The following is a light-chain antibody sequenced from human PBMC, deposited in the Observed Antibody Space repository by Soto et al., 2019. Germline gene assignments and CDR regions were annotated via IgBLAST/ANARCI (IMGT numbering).Light chain of an antibody. V-gene: IGLV1-40*01. CDR1: SSNIGTGYD. CDR2: GNT. J-gene: IGLJ1*01. CDR3: QSYDSSPSGYV. Sequence: QSVLTQPPSVSGAPGQRVTISCTGSSSNIGTGYDVHWYQQLPGTAPKLLIYGNTNRPSGVPDRVSGSKSGTSASLAITGLQAEDEADYYCQSYDSSPSGYVFGTGTKVTVL.